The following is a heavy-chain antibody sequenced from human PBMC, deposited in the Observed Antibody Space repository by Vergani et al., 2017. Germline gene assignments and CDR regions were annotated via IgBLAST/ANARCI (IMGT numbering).Heavy chain of an antibody. V-gene: IGHV3-23*04. CDR2: ISGSGGST. J-gene: IGHJ5*02. CDR3: AKDGAEIAAAGRRRYNWFDP. Sequence: EVQLVESGGGLVQPGGSLRLSCAASGFTFSSYSMSWVRQAPGKGLEWVSAISGSGGSTYYADSVKGRFTISRDNSKNTLYLQMNSRRAEDTAVYYCAKDGAEIAAAGRRRYNWFDPWGQGTLVTVSS. CDR1: GFTFSSYS. D-gene: IGHD6-13*01.